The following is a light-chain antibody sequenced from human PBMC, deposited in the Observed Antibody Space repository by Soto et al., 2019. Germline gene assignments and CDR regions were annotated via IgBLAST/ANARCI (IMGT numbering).Light chain of an antibody. Sequence: QSALTQPASVSGSPGQSITISCTGTSSDVGRYKLVSWYQQQPGKAPKLMIYDVTNRPSGVSNRFSGSKSGNTASLTISGLQAEDEAGYYCSSDTTSSTLIFGGGTKLTVL. J-gene: IGLJ2*01. CDR2: DVT. CDR3: SSDTTSSTLI. CDR1: SSDVGRYKL. V-gene: IGLV2-14*03.